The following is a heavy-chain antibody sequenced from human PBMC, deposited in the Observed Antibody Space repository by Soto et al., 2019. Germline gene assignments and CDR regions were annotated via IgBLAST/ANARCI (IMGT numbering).Heavy chain of an antibody. CDR3: ARGSHSTTWYGGQFDY. J-gene: IGHJ4*02. V-gene: IGHV3-11*01. CDR1: GFTFSDYY. Sequence: GGSLRLSCAASGFTFSDYYMSWIRQAPGKGLEWVSSITSSGSTTYYTDSVKGRFTISRDNAKNSLYLQMNSLRAEDTAVYYCARGSHSTTWYGGQFDYWSQGTLVTVSS. CDR2: ITSSGSTT. D-gene: IGHD6-13*01.